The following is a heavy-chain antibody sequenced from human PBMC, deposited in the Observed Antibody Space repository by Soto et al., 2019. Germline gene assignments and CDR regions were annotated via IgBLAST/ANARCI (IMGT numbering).Heavy chain of an antibody. CDR1: GGSISSYY. Sequence: PSETLSLTCTVSGGSISSYYWSWIRQPPGKGLEWIGYIYYSGSTNYNPSLKSRVTISVDTSKNQFSLKLSSVTAADTAVYYCARETKWLDLDYWGQGTLVTVSS. CDR3: ARETKWLDLDY. J-gene: IGHJ4*02. V-gene: IGHV4-59*01. D-gene: IGHD6-19*01. CDR2: IYYSGST.